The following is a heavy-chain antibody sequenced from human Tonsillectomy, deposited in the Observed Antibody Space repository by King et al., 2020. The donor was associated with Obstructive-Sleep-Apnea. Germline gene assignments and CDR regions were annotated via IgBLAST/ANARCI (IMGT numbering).Heavy chain of an antibody. V-gene: IGHV3-74*02. Sequence: VQLVESGGGLVQPGGSLRLSCAASGFTFSSYWMHWVRQAPGKGLVWVSRINSDGSSTSYADSVKGRFTISRDNAKNTLYLQMNSLRAEDTAVYYCASGTSTSRVAATQLWGQGTLVTVSS. CDR1: GFTFSSYW. CDR2: INSDGSST. J-gene: IGHJ4*02. CDR3: ASGTSTSRVAATQL. D-gene: IGHD2-15*01.